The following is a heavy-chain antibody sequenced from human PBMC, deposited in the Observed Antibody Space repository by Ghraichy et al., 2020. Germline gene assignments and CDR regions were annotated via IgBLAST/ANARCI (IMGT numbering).Heavy chain of an antibody. CDR2: IAYDGGNK. CDR1: GFTFSDYG. CDR3: AKVLNDWFFDL. Sequence: GGSLRLSCAASGFTFSDYGMHWVRQAPGKGLEWVAFIAYDGGNKFYADSVKGRFTISGDNSKNTLYLQMNSLRAEDTAMYYCAKVLNDWFFDLWGRGTLVTVSS. V-gene: IGHV3-30*02. J-gene: IGHJ2*01.